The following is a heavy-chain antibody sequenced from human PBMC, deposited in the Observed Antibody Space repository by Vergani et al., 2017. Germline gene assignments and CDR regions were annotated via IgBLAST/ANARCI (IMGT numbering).Heavy chain of an antibody. CDR2: ISDSGRTI. CDR1: GFTFSDHY. Sequence: QVQLVESGGGLVKPEGSLRLSCAASGFTFSDHYMTWVRQAPGKGLEWVSYISDSGRTIYYAESVKGRFTISRDNAKNFLYLQRNTLRAEDAAIYYCATEPANGYYLDVWGKGTTVTVSS. D-gene: IGHD2-8*01. J-gene: IGHJ6*03. V-gene: IGHV3-11*01. CDR3: ATEPANGYYLDV.